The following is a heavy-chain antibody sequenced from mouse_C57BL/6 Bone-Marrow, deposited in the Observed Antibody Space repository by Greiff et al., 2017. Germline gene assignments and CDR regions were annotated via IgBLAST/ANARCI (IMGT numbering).Heavy chain of an antibody. CDR3: ARGGRGYFDY. Sequence: EVQLQESGGGLVKPGGSLKLSCAASGFTFSDYGMHWVRQAPEKGLEWVAYISSGSSTIYYADTVKGRFTISRDNAKNTLFLQMTSLRSEETAVYYCARGGRGYFDYWGQGTTLTVSS. CDR1: GFTFSDYG. D-gene: IGHD3-3*01. V-gene: IGHV5-17*01. J-gene: IGHJ2*01. CDR2: ISSGSSTI.